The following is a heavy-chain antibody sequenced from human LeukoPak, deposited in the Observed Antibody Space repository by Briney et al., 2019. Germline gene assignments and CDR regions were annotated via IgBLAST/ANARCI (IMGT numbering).Heavy chain of an antibody. CDR3: ARGVGATGIGY. D-gene: IGHD1-26*01. CDR2: ISYDGSNK. J-gene: IGHJ4*02. CDR1: GFTFSSYA. V-gene: IGHV3-30-3*01. Sequence: GESLRLSCAASGFTFSSYAMHWVRQAPGKGLEWVAVISYDGSNKYYADSVKGRFTISRDNSKNTLYLQMNSLRAEDTAVYYCARGVGATGIGYWGQGTLVTVSS.